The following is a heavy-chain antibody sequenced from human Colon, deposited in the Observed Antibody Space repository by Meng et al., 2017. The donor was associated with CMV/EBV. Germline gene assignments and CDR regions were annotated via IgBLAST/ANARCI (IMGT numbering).Heavy chain of an antibody. J-gene: IGHJ6*02. Sequence: SETLSLTCAVYGGSFSGYYWSWIRQPPGKGLEWIGEINHSGSTNYNPSLKRRVTISVDTSKNQFSLKLSSVTAADTAVYYCARARYSSAGAYYYYYGMDVWGQGTTVTVSS. CDR2: INHSGST. D-gene: IGHD6-19*01. CDR3: ARARYSSAGAYYYYYGMDV. V-gene: IGHV4-34*01. CDR1: GGSFSGYY.